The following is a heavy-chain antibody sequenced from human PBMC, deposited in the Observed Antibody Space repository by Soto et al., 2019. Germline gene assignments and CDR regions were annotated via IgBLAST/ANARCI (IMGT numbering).Heavy chain of an antibody. V-gene: IGHV4-34*01. D-gene: IGHD5-12*01. J-gene: IGHJ4*02. CDR1: GGSFSGYY. CDR2: INHSGST. Sequence: PSETLSLTCAVYGGSFSGYYWSWIRQPPGTGLEWIGEINHSGSTNYNPSLKSRVTISVDTSKNQFSLKLSSVTAADTAVYYCARKGLRHGPDDYYFDYWGQGTLVTVSS. CDR3: ARKGLRHGPDDYYFDY.